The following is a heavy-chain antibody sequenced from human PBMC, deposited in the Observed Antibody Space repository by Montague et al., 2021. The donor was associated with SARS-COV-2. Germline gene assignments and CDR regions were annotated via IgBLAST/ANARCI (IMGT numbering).Heavy chain of an antibody. Sequence: SLRLSCAASGFTFSSYWMHWVRQAPGKGLVWVSRINSDGSSTSYADSVKGRFTISRGNAKNTLYLQMNSLRAEDTAVYYCARARGGVSVLRYFDWLLGRTNWFDPWGQGTLVTVSS. CDR3: ARARGGVSVLRYFDWLLGRTNWFDP. CDR2: INSDGSST. J-gene: IGHJ5*02. CDR1: GFTFSSYW. V-gene: IGHV3-74*01. D-gene: IGHD3-9*01.